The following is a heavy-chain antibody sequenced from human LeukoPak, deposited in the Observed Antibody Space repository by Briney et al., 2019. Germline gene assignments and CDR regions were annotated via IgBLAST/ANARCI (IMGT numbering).Heavy chain of an antibody. J-gene: IGHJ4*02. CDR2: ISGSGDNT. CDR1: GFTFSTYA. D-gene: IGHD6-19*01. Sequence: GGSLRLSCAASGFTFSTYAMSWVRQALGKGLEWVSTISGSGDNTYYAGSVEGRFTISRDNSRNTLYLQMNSLRAEDTAVYYCAKVGTTSGWYGAFYYWGQGTLVTVSS. V-gene: IGHV3-23*01. CDR3: AKVGTTSGWYGAFYY.